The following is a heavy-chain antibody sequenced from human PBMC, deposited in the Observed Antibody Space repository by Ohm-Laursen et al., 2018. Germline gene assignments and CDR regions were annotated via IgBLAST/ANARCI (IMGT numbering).Heavy chain of an antibody. CDR3: ARAVAGGDAFDI. D-gene: IGHD6-19*01. V-gene: IGHV3-74*01. CDR2: INSGGSST. Sequence: SLRLSCTASGFTFSNYWMHWVRQAPGKGLMWVSRINSGGSSTSYADSVKGRFTISRDNAKNTLYLQTNSLRAEDTAVYYCARAVAGGDAFDIWGQGTMVTVSS. CDR1: GFTFSNYW. J-gene: IGHJ3*02.